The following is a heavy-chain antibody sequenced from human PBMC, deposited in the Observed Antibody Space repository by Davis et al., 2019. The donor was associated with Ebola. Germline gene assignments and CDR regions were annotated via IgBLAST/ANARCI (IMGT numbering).Heavy chain of an antibody. CDR2: INSGGSYI. CDR3: ARDQDNWNWYY. Sequence: GESLKISCAASGFTFSTYGMTWVRQAPGKGLEWVSHINSGGSYISYTDSVKGQFTISRDNAKNSLYLQMNNLRAADTAVYYCARDQDNWNWYYWGQGTLVTVSS. V-gene: IGHV3-21*05. J-gene: IGHJ4*02. D-gene: IGHD1-20*01. CDR1: GFTFSTYG.